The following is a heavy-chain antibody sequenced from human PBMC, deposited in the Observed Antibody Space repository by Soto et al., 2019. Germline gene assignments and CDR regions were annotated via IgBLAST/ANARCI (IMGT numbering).Heavy chain of an antibody. J-gene: IGHJ6*03. CDR2: ISSSSSTI. Sequence: EVQLVESGGGLVQPGGSLRLSCAASGFTFSSYSMNWVRQAPGKGLEWVSYISSSSSTIYYADSVKGRFTISRDNAKNSLYLQMNSRRAEDTAVYYCARDRVTIFGVANTQDYYYMDVWGKGTTVTVSS. CDR1: GFTFSSYS. V-gene: IGHV3-48*01. D-gene: IGHD3-3*01. CDR3: ARDRVTIFGVANTQDYYYMDV.